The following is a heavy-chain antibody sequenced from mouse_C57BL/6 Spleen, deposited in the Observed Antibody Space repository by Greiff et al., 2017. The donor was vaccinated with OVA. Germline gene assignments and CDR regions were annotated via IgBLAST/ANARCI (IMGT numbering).Heavy chain of an antibody. J-gene: IGHJ4*01. CDR3: ARVPDYDGSSPYAMDY. CDR1: GFTFSDYG. D-gene: IGHD1-1*01. CDR2: ISSGSSTI. V-gene: IGHV5-17*01. Sequence: EVKLQESGGGLVKPGGSLTLSCAASGFTFSDYGMHWVRQAPEKGLEWVAYISSGSSTIYYAESVKGRFNISRDNAKDTLFLQMTRLRSEDTAMYYCARVPDYDGSSPYAMDYWGQGTSVTVSS.